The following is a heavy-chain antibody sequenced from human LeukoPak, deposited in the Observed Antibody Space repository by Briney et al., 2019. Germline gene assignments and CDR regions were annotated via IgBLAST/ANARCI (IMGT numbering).Heavy chain of an antibody. CDR3: ARGNRVRLWFGESYYLDY. CDR2: IKQDGSEK. D-gene: IGHD3-10*01. V-gene: IGHV3-7*01. CDR1: GFTFTTYW. J-gene: IGHJ4*02. Sequence: PGGSLRLSCAASGFTFTTYWMSWVRQAPGKGLEWVANIKQDGSEKYYVDSVKGRFTISRDNAKNSLYLQMNSLRAEDTAVYYCARGNRVRLWFGESYYLDYWGQGTLVTVSS.